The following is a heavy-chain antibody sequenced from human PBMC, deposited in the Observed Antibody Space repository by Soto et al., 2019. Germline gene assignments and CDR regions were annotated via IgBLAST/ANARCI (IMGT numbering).Heavy chain of an antibody. CDR1: GYTFTGYY. J-gene: IGHJ6*02. Sequence: ASVKVSCKASGYTFTGYYMHWVRQAPGQGLEWMGWINPNSGGTNYAQKLQGWVTMTRDTSISTAYVELSRLRSDDTAVYYCARGRGPSSQFFYYYYGMDVWGQGTSVTVSS. CDR3: ARGRGPSSQFFYYYYGMDV. D-gene: IGHD6-13*01. V-gene: IGHV1-2*04. CDR2: INPNSGGT.